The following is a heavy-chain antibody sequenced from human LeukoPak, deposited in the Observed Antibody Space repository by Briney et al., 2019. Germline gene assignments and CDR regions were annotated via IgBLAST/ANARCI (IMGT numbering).Heavy chain of an antibody. CDR1: GGSISSSSYY. CDR3: ARARAAGTNADGWFDP. CDR2: IYYSGST. V-gene: IGHV4-39*01. J-gene: IGHJ5*02. Sequence: PSQTLSLTCTVSGGSISSSSYYWGWIRQPPGKGLEWIGSIYYSGSTYYNPSLKSRVTISVDTSKNQFSLKLSSVTAADTAVYYCARARAAGTNADGWFDPWGQGTLVTVSS. D-gene: IGHD6-13*01.